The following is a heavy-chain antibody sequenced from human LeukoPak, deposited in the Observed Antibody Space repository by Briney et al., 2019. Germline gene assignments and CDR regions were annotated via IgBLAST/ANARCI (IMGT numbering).Heavy chain of an antibody. CDR1: GFTFSSYG. J-gene: IGHJ4*02. CDR2: IWYDGSNK. CDR3: ARDHDYYDSSGYYDY. D-gene: IGHD3-22*01. Sequence: GGSLRLSRAASGFTFSSYGMHWVRQAPGKGLEWVAVIWYDGSNKYYADSVKGRFTISRDNSKNTLYLQMNSLRAEDTAVYYCARDHDYYDSSGYYDYWGQGTLVTVSS. V-gene: IGHV3-33*01.